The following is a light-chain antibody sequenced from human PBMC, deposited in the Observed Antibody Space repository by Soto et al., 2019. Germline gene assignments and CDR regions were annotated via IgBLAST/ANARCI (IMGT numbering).Light chain of an antibody. J-gene: IGKJ4*01. Sequence: IVMTQSPDSLAVSLGERATINCKSSQSVLYSSNNENYLAWYQQKPGQPPKLLIYGASTRESGVPDRFSGGGSGTDFTLTISSLQAEDVAVYYCQQYYTTLTFGGGTKVEIK. CDR3: QQYYTTLT. CDR1: QSVLYSSNNENY. V-gene: IGKV4-1*01. CDR2: GAS.